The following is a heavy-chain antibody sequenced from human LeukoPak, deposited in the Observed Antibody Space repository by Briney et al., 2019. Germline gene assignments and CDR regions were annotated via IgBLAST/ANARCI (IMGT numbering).Heavy chain of an antibody. CDR1: GYTFTSYY. D-gene: IGHD3-10*01. CDR3: ARGGDFGSGNYNIMDV. Sequence: GASVKVSCKASGYTFTSYYLHWVRQAPGQSLEWMGWTNPGNGNTKYSQEFQGRATITSDTSASTAYTELSSLRSEDMAVYYCARGGDFGSGNYNIMDVWGQGTTVTVSS. J-gene: IGHJ6*02. CDR2: TNPGNGNT. V-gene: IGHV1-3*02.